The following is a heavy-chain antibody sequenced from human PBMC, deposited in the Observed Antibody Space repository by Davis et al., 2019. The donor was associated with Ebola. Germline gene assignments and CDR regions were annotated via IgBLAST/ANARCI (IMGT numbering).Heavy chain of an antibody. CDR2: IRSKANSYAT. CDR3: TQTSGDVDY. CDR1: GFTFSGSA. J-gene: IGHJ4*02. D-gene: IGHD4-17*01. V-gene: IGHV3-73*01. Sequence: GGSLRLSCAASGFTFSGSAMHWVRQASGKGLEWVGRIRSKANSYATAYAASVKGRFTISRDDSKNTAYLQMNSLKTEDTAAYYCTQTSGDVDYWGQGTLVTVSS.